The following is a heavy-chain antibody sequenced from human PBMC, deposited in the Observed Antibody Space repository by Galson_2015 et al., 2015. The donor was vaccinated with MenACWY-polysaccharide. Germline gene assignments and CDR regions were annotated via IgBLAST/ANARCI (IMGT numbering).Heavy chain of an antibody. CDR3: AKVGGRYCSGGSCSFNWFDP. CDR1: GFTFSGNW. V-gene: IGHV3-74*01. D-gene: IGHD2-15*01. Sequence: SLRLSCAASGFTFSGNWMHWVRQAPGTGLVWVSRINSDGRSTSYADSVKGRFTISRDNAKNTLYLQMNSLRAEDTAVYYCAKVGGRYCSGGSCSFNWFDPWGQGTLVIVSS. CDR2: INSDGRST. J-gene: IGHJ5*02.